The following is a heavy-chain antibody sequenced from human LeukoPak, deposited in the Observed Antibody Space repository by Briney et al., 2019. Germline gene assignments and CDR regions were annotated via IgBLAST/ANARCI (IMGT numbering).Heavy chain of an antibody. CDR2: ISGYNGNT. D-gene: IGHD6-13*01. V-gene: IGHV1-18*01. CDR1: GYTFTTYG. Sequence: GASVKVSCTASGYTFTTYGINWVRQGPGQGLEWMGWISGYNGNTNYAQKVQGRVTMTADTSTSTAYMELRSLRSDDTAVYYCARDSIPGAFIAAAGKDYWGQGTLVTVSS. CDR3: ARDSIPGAFIAAAGKDY. J-gene: IGHJ4*02.